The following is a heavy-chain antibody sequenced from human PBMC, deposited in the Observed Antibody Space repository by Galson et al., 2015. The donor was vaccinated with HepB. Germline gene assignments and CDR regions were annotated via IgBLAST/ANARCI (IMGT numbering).Heavy chain of an antibody. CDR3: AGQNYYDSSGHYWGLVY. J-gene: IGHJ4*02. D-gene: IGHD3-22*01. CDR1: GYSFTSYW. Sequence: QSGAEVKKPGESLKISCKGSGYSFTSYWIGWVRQMPGKGLEWMGIIYPGDSDTRYSPSFQGQVTISADKSISTAYLQWSSLKASDTAMYYCAGQNYYDSSGHYWGLVYWGQGTLVTVSS. CDR2: IYPGDSDT. V-gene: IGHV5-51*03.